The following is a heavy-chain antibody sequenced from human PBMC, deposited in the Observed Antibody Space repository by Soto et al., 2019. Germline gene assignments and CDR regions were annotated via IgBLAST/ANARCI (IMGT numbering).Heavy chain of an antibody. Sequence: QVQLVESGGGVVQPGRSLRLSCAASGFTFSSYAMHWVRQAPGKGLEWVAVISYDGSNKYYADSVKGRFTISRDNSKNTLYLQMNSQRAEDTAVYYCATGDVWGQGTLVTVSS. CDR2: ISYDGSNK. D-gene: IGHD3-10*01. V-gene: IGHV3-30-3*01. CDR1: GFTFSSYA. J-gene: IGHJ4*02. CDR3: ATGDV.